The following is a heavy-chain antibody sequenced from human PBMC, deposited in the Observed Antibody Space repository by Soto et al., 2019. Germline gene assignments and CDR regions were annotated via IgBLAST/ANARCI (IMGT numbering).Heavy chain of an antibody. D-gene: IGHD1-1*01. J-gene: IGHJ6*02. CDR2: ILYDGSNK. CDR1: GFTFSNYG. V-gene: IGHV3-30*18. CDR3: AQSRDAYNFCFYYGMDV. Sequence: QVQLVESGGGVVQPGTSLRLSCAASGFTFSNYGMHWVRQTPGKGLEWVALILYDGSNKYYADSVKGRFTISRDNSKNTLYLQVSSLRAEDTAVYYCAQSRDAYNFCFYYGMDVWGQGTSVTVSS.